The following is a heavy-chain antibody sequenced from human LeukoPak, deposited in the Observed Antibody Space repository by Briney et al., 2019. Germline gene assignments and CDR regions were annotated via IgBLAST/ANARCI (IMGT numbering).Heavy chain of an antibody. CDR3: ARGVLRYFDWLLPFDY. D-gene: IGHD3-9*01. CDR2: INPNSGGT. Sequence: ASVKVSCKASGHTFTGYYMHWVRQAPGQGLEWMGWINPNSGGTDYAQKFQGRVTMTRDTSISTAYMELSRLRSDDTAVYYCARGVLRYFDWLLPFDYWGQGTLVTVSS. J-gene: IGHJ4*02. CDR1: GHTFTGYY. V-gene: IGHV1-2*02.